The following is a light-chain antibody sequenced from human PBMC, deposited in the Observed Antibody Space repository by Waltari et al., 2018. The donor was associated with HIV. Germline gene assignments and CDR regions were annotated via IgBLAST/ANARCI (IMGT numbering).Light chain of an antibody. CDR1: QNIKTD. Sequence: EIRLTQSPVSLFVSPGGRATLSCRASQNIKTDLAWYQQKPGQSPRLLIYDASTRTTGTPDRFSGSGSGTDFTLTISSVHSEDFAVYYCHQYDKWPMYTFGQGTKVDMK. J-gene: IGKJ2*01. V-gene: IGKV3-15*01. CDR3: HQYDKWPMYT. CDR2: DAS.